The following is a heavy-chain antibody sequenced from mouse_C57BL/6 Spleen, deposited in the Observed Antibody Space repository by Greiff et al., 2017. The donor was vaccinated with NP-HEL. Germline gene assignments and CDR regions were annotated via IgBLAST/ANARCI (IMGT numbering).Heavy chain of an antibody. CDR3: ARLTDSFAY. D-gene: IGHD1-1*01. Sequence: EVQLVESGGDLVKPGGSLKLSCAASGFTFSSYGMSWVRQTPDQRLEWVATISSGGSYTYYPDSVKGRFTISRDNAKNTLYLQMSSLKSEDTAMYYCARLTDSFAYWGQGTLVTVSA. CDR2: ISSGGSYT. J-gene: IGHJ3*01. CDR1: GFTFSSYG. V-gene: IGHV5-6*01.